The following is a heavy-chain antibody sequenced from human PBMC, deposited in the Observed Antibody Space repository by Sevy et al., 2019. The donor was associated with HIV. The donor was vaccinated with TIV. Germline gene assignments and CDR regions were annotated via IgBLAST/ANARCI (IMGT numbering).Heavy chain of an antibody. V-gene: IGHV3-49*04. J-gene: IGHJ6*02. Sequence: GGSLRLSCRASGFTFDDYTMSWVRQAPGKGLEWVAFIRSKAYGGTTEYAASVKGRFTISRDESKSIAYLQMNSLKTEDTAVYYCTRGGGAADWGMDVWGQGTTVTVSS. CDR3: TRGGGAADWGMDV. CDR1: GFTFDDYT. D-gene: IGHD1-26*01. CDR2: IRSKAYGGTT.